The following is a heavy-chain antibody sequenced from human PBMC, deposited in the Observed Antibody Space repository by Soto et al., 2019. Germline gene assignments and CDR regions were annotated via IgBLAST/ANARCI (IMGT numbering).Heavy chain of an antibody. J-gene: IGHJ6*03. V-gene: IGHV3-23*01. D-gene: IGHD3-10*02. CDR1: GFTFSNYF. CDR3: AKEHTSAFAVHYMDV. Sequence: GGSLILSCAASGFTFSNYFMSWVRQAPGKGLEWVSAMSGSGGSTYYADSVKGRFTISRDNSKNTLYLQMNSLRAEDTAVYYCAKEHTSAFAVHYMDVWGKGTTVTVSS. CDR2: MSGSGGST.